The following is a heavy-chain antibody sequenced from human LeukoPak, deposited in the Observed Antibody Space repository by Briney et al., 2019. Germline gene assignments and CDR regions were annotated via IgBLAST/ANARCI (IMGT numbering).Heavy chain of an antibody. D-gene: IGHD2-2*01. CDR2: MYSGGST. CDR1: GFTFSNAW. CDR3: AREQVVVGRGYYGMDV. V-gene: IGHV3-66*01. J-gene: IGHJ6*02. Sequence: PGGSLRLSCAASGFTFSNAWMSWVRQAPGKGLEWVSVMYSGGSTFYGDSVKGRFTISRDNSMNTLYLQMNSLRVDDTAVYYCAREQVVVGRGYYGMDVWGQGTTVTVSS.